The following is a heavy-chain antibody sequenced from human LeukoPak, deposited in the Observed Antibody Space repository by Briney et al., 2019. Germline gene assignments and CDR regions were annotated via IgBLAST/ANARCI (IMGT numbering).Heavy chain of an antibody. Sequence: PSETLSLTCAVYVGSFSGYYWSWIRQPPGKGLEWIGEINHSGSTNYNPSLKSRVTISVDTSKNQFSLKLSSVTAADTAVCYCARGPSGVVTADRYFDYWGQGTLVTVSS. D-gene: IGHD2-21*02. J-gene: IGHJ4*02. CDR2: INHSGST. V-gene: IGHV4-34*01. CDR1: VGSFSGYY. CDR3: ARGPSGVVTADRYFDY.